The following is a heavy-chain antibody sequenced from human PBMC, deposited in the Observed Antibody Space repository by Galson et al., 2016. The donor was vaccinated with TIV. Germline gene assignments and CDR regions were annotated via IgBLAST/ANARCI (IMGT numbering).Heavy chain of an antibody. Sequence: SLRLSCAVSAFTFSNFAMSWVRQAPGKGLEWVSAISGRGDRTYYADSVKGRFIISRDSAKNSLYLQMNSLRAEDTAVYYCTRDGPLFGVEIDYWGQGTLVTVSS. CDR3: TRDGPLFGVEIDY. V-gene: IGHV3-23*01. CDR2: ISGRGDRT. J-gene: IGHJ4*02. D-gene: IGHD3-3*01. CDR1: AFTFSNFA.